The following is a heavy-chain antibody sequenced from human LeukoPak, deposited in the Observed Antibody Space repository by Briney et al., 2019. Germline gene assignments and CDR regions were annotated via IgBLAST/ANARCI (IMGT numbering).Heavy chain of an antibody. CDR3: AKGDSSDYPHFDY. CDR2: IYSGGTT. J-gene: IGHJ4*02. Sequence: GGSLRLSCAASGFTVSSNYMSWVGQAPGKGLEWVSVIYSGGTTYYADSVKGRFTISRDNSKNTLYLQMNSLRAEDTAVYYCAKGDSSDYPHFDYWGQGTLVTVSS. V-gene: IGHV3-53*01. CDR1: GFTVSSNY. D-gene: IGHD3-22*01.